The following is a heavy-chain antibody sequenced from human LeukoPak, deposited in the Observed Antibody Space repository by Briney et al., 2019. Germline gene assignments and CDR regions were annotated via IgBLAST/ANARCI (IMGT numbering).Heavy chain of an antibody. CDR3: ATYINWVPWDV. CDR1: RFTFIASL. V-gene: IGHV3-7*01. CDR2: IKKDGSGT. J-gene: IGHJ6*02. Sequence: PGGSLRLSSAAPRFTFIASLMSWVRQTPGERPGRVANIKKDGSGTYYVDYVKGRFTISRANAKNSLYLQMNSLRVDDTAVYYCATYINWVPWDVWGRGTTVTVSS. D-gene: IGHD1-1*01.